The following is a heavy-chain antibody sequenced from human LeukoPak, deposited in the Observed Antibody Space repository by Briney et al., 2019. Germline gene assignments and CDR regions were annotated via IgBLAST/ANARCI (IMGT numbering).Heavy chain of an antibody. Sequence: GGSLRLSCAASGFTFSNAWMSWVRQAPGKGLEWVGRIKSKTDGCTTDYAAPLTATFTISTDDSKNTLYLQMNSLKPEDTAVYYCTTRMIVVAIDYWGQGTLITVSS. J-gene: IGHJ4*02. CDR2: IKSKTDGCTT. D-gene: IGHD3-22*01. CDR3: TTRMIVVAIDY. V-gene: IGHV3-15*01. CDR1: GFTFSNAW.